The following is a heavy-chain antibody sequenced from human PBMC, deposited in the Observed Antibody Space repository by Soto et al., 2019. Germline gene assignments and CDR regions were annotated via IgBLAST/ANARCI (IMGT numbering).Heavy chain of an antibody. CDR1: GCSFIRYS. V-gene: IGHV1-3*01. D-gene: IGHD7-27*01. CDR2: IHGGDGNT. Sequence: GASVKVSCKTSGCSFIRYSMHWVRQAPGQRLEWMGWIHGGDGNTKYSQKFQGRLTITRDTSANTASMELSSLTSEDTAVYYCARNWEGIDYWGQGSPVTVSS. J-gene: IGHJ4*02. CDR3: ARNWEGIDY.